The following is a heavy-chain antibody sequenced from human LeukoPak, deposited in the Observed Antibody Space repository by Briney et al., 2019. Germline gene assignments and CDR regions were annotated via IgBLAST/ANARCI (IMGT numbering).Heavy chain of an antibody. V-gene: IGHV3-33*01. CDR1: GFTFSSYG. CDR2: IWYDGSNK. Sequence: GRSLRLSCAASGFTFSSYGMHWVRQAPGKGLEWVAVIWYDGSNKYYADSVKGRFTISRDNSKNPLYLQMNSLGAEDTAVYSCARDSSGWYGLGHIDYWGQGTLVTVSS. D-gene: IGHD6-19*01. CDR3: ARDSSGWYGLGHIDY. J-gene: IGHJ4*02.